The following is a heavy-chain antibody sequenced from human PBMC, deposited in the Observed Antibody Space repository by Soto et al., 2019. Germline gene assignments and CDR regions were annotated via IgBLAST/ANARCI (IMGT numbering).Heavy chain of an antibody. D-gene: IGHD4-4*01. V-gene: IGHV1-2*04. CDR2: INPNSGGT. J-gene: IGHJ6*02. CDR3: ARDGRRITTDYYYYYGMDV. Sequence: ASVKVSCKASGYTFTGYYMHWVRQAPGQGLEWMGWINPNSGGTNYAQKFQGWVTMTRDTSISTAYMGLSRLRSDDTAVYYCARDGRRITTDYYYYYGMDVWGQGTTVTRLL. CDR1: GYTFTGYY.